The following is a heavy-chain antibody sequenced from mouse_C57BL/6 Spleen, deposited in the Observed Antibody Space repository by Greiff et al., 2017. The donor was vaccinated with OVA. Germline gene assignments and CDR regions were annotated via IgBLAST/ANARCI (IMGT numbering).Heavy chain of an antibody. CDR3: TRARSNYYAMDY. CDR1: GFTFSSYA. D-gene: IGHD2-5*01. V-gene: IGHV5-9-1*02. J-gene: IGHJ4*01. Sequence: EVQGVESGAGLVKPGGSLKLSCAASGFTFSSYAMSWVRQTPEKRLEWVAYISSGGDYIYYADTVKGRFTISRDNARNTLYLQMSSLKSEDTAMYYCTRARSNYYAMDYWGQGTSVTVSS. CDR2: ISSGGDYI.